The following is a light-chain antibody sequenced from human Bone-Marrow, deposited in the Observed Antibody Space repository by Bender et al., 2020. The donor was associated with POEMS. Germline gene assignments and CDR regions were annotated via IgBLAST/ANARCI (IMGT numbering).Light chain of an antibody. CDR3: SSYVDGLAVA. Sequence: QSALTQPASVSGSPGQSITISCSGTNNVIGRYSLVSWYQQHPGSAPKLILYEVYKRPSGVSNRFSGSKSGSTASLTISGLQAEDDADYYCSSYVDGLAVAFGGGTRLTVL. V-gene: IGLV2-23*02. CDR1: NNVIGRYSL. J-gene: IGLJ2*01. CDR2: EVY.